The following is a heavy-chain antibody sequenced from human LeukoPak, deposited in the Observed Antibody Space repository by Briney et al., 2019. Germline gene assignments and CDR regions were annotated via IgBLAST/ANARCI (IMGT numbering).Heavy chain of an antibody. Sequence: SQTLSLTCTVSGGSISSGGYYWSWLRQHPGKGLEWIGYIYYSGSTYYNPSLKSRVTISVDTSKNQFSLKLSSVTAAGTAVYYCARRTEGSSWDAFDYWGQGTLVTVSS. D-gene: IGHD6-13*01. J-gene: IGHJ4*02. V-gene: IGHV4-31*03. CDR2: IYYSGST. CDR3: ARRTEGSSWDAFDY. CDR1: GGSISSGGYY.